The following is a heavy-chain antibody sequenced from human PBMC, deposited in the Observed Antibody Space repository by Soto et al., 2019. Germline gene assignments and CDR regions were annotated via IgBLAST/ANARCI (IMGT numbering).Heavy chain of an antibody. D-gene: IGHD3-22*01. CDR3: ARLQTYYYDSSGYYEDY. V-gene: IGHV5-10-1*01. J-gene: IGHJ4*02. Sequence: GESLKISCKGSGYSFTSYWISWVRQMPGRGLEWMGRIDPSDSYTNYSPSFQGHVTISADKSISTAYLQWSSLKASDTAMYYCARLQTYYYDSSGYYEDYWGQGTLVTVSS. CDR1: GYSFTSYW. CDR2: IDPSDSYT.